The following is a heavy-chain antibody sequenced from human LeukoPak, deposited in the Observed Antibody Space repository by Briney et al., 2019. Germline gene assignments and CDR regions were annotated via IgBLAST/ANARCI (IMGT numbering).Heavy chain of an antibody. CDR2: IYYSGST. Sequence: PSETLSLTCTVSGGSISSSSYYWGWIRQPPGKGLEWIGSIYYSGSTYYNPSLKSRVTISVDTSKNQFSLKLSSVTAADTAVYYCARDWGCSGGSCYAIDYWGQGTLVTVSS. D-gene: IGHD2-15*01. J-gene: IGHJ4*02. CDR1: GGSISSSSYY. CDR3: ARDWGCSGGSCYAIDY. V-gene: IGHV4-39*07.